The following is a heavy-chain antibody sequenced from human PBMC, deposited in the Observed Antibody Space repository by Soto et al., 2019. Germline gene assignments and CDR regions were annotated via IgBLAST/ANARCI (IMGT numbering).Heavy chain of an antibody. J-gene: IGHJ4*02. CDR2: ISYDGSNK. D-gene: IGHD6-13*01. Sequence: GGSLRLSCAASGFTFSSYAMHWVRQAPGKGLEWVAVISYDGSNKYYADSVKGRFTISRDNSKNTLYLQMSSLRAEDTAVYYCAKVVHSSTWYRYFDYWGQGTLVTVSS. CDR3: AKVVHSSTWYRYFDY. V-gene: IGHV3-30-3*01. CDR1: GFTFSSYA.